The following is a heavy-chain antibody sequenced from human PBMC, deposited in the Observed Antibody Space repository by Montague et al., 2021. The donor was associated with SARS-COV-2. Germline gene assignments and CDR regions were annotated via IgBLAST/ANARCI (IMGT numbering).Heavy chain of an antibody. D-gene: IGHD4-23*01. J-gene: IGHJ3*02. CDR2: IYERGAV. CDR1: GGSITGYY. Sequence: SETLSLTCTVSGGSITGYYWSWVRRSPGKGREWIAYIYERGAVNYNTSRASRVSISTATSKNQLSLKVNSVTAADTAVYFCVRDHPYGGPRGAYDIWGQGTVVTVSS. CDR3: VRDHPYGGPRGAYDI. V-gene: IGHV4-59*13.